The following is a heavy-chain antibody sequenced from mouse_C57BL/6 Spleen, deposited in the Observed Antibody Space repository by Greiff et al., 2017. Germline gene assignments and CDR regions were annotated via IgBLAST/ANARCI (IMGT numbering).Heavy chain of an antibody. V-gene: IGHV1-34*01. J-gene: IGHJ4*01. CDR3: ASGYYYVSSYLHAMIY. Sequence: VQLQQSGPELVKPGASVKMSCKASGYTFTDYYMHWVKQSHGKSLAWIGYIYPNNGGNGYNQTFKGQATLTVDKSSSTAYMERRSLTAEDSAVYYCASGYYYVSSYLHAMIYWGQGTSVTGSS. CDR1: GYTFTDYY. CDR2: IYPNNGGN. D-gene: IGHD1-1*01.